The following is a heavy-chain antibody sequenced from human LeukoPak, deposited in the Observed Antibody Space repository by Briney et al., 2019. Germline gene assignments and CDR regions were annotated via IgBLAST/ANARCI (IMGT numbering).Heavy chain of an antibody. D-gene: IGHD6-13*01. Sequence: GGSLRLSCAASGFTFSSYALHWVRQAPGKGLGWVAVISYDGSNKYYADSVKGRFTISRDNSKNTLSLQMNSLIAEDTAVYYCARVRTAWYEGTFDYWGQGTLVTVSS. CDR2: ISYDGSNK. CDR1: GFTFSSYA. CDR3: ARVRTAWYEGTFDY. J-gene: IGHJ4*02. V-gene: IGHV3-30-3*01.